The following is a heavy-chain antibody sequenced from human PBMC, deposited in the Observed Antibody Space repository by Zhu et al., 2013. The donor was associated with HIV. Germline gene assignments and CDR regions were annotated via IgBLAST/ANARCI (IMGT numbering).Heavy chain of an antibody. D-gene: IGHD3-16*02. CDR3: ARQGELSLGHKD. CDR2: IIPIFGTP. J-gene: IGHJ4*02. V-gene: IGHV1-69*01. CDR1: GGTFNSYT. Sequence: QVQLVQSGAEVKKPGSSVKVSCKASGGTFNSYTINWVRQAPGQGLEWLGGIIPIFGTPNYAQKFQGRVTITADESTSTAYMEMSSLRSEDTAVYYCARQGELSLGHKDWGQGTLVTVSS.